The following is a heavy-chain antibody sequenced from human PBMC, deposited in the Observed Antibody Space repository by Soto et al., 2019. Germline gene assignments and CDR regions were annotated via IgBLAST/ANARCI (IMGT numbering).Heavy chain of an antibody. CDR1: GGSVSSGSYY. Sequence: SETLSLTCTVSGGSVSSGSYYWSWIRQPPGKGLEWIGYIYYSGSTNYNPSLKSRVTISVDTSKNQFSLKLSSVTAADTAVYYCARVPTYYYDSSGYSNWFDPWGQGTLVTVSS. CDR2: IYYSGST. J-gene: IGHJ5*02. D-gene: IGHD3-22*01. CDR3: ARVPTYYYDSSGYSNWFDP. V-gene: IGHV4-61*01.